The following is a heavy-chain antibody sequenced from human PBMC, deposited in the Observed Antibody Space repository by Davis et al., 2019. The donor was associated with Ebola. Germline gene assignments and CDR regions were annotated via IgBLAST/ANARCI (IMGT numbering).Heavy chain of an antibody. CDR3: ARVRVAATTNWFDP. D-gene: IGHD2-15*01. V-gene: IGHV4-61*05. Sequence: SETLSLTCTVSGGSISSSSYYWGWIRQPPGKGLEWIGYIYYSGSTNYNPSLKSRVTTSVDTSKNQFSLKLSSVTAADTAVYYCARVRVAATTNWFDPWGQGTLVTVSS. J-gene: IGHJ5*02. CDR2: IYYSGST. CDR1: GGSISSSSYY.